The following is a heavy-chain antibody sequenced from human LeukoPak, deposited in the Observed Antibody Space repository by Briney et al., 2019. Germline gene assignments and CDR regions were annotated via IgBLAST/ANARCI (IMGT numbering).Heavy chain of an antibody. D-gene: IGHD6-19*01. V-gene: IGHV3-7*01. Sequence: GGSLRLSCAASGFTFSSYWMSWVRQAPGKGLEWVANIKQDGSEKYYVDSVKGRFTISRDNAKNSVYLQMNSLRAEDTAVYYCARDYSNSGWSYYYYYYMDVWGKGTTVTVSS. CDR1: GFTFSSYW. CDR3: ARDYSNSGWSYYYYYYMDV. CDR2: IKQDGSEK. J-gene: IGHJ6*03.